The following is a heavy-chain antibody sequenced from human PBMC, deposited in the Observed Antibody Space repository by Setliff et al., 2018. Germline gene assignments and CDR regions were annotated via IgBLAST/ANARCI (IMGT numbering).Heavy chain of an antibody. J-gene: IGHJ6*02. Sequence: SVKVSCKASGGTFSSYAISWVRQAPGQGLEWMGGIIPMFGTANYAQKFQGRVTITADESTSTAYMELSSLRSEDTAVYYCARDSRGLVPAAIEGSYYYYGMDVWGQGTTVTVS. CDR2: IIPMFGTA. V-gene: IGHV1-69*13. CDR1: GGTFSSYA. CDR3: ARDSRGLVPAAIEGSYYYYGMDV. D-gene: IGHD2-2*02.